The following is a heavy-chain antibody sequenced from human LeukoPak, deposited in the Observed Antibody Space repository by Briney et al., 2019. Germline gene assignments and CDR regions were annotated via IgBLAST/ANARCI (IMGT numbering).Heavy chain of an antibody. Sequence: GGSLRLSCAASALTFSDYSMNWVRQAPGKGLEWVSYISGRSSTIYYADSVKGRFTISRDNAKNSMYLQMNSLRAEDTAVYYCARDRIKSGSYYFDYWGQGTLVTVSS. J-gene: IGHJ4*02. CDR3: ARDRIKSGSYYFDY. CDR1: ALTFSDYS. V-gene: IGHV3-48*01. CDR2: ISGRSSTI. D-gene: IGHD1-26*01.